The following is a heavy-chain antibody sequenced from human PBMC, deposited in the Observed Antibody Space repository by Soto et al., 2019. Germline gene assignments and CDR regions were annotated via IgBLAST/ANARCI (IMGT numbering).Heavy chain of an antibody. Sequence: QVQLQESGPGLVKPSETLSLTCTVSGGSISSSSYHWGWLRQPPGKGLEWIGSIYHSGSTYYNPSLKSRVTISVDMSKNQFSLKLSSVTAADTAVYYCARQRVDCSSTSCYPYYFYMDVWGKGTTVTVSS. V-gene: IGHV4-39*01. CDR3: ARQRVDCSSTSCYPYYFYMDV. D-gene: IGHD2-2*01. CDR2: IYHSGST. J-gene: IGHJ6*03. CDR1: GGSISSSSYH.